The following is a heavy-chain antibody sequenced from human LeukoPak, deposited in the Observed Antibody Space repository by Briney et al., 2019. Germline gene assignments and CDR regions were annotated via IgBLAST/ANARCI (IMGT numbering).Heavy chain of an antibody. CDR3: ARGPYSSGWYTIITSSSRDYYYYMDV. CDR2: ISSSSSTI. J-gene: IGHJ6*03. D-gene: IGHD6-19*01. Sequence: GGSLRLSCAASGFTFSSYSMNWVRQAPGKGLEWVSYISSSSSTIYYADSVKGRFTISRDNAKNSLYLQMNSLRAEDTAVYYCARGPYSSGWYTIITSSSRDYYYYMDVWGKGTTVTVSS. CDR1: GFTFSSYS. V-gene: IGHV3-48*01.